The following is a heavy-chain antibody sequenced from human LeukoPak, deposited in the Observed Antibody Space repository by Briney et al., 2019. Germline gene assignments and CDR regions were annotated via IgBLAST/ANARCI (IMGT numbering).Heavy chain of an antibody. CDR3: ASVDSSSWGYGMDV. V-gene: IGHV4-59*01. J-gene: IGHJ6*02. CDR1: GGSISRYY. D-gene: IGHD6-13*01. Sequence: SETLSLTCTVSGGSISRYYWSWIRQTPGKGLEWIGYISYSGSTNHNPSLKSRVTISIGTSKNQFSLKLSSVTAADTAVYYCASVDSSSWGYGMDVWGQGTTVIVSS. CDR2: ISYSGST.